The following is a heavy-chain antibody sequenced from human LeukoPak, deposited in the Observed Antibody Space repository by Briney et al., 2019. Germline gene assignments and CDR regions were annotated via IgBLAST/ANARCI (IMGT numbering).Heavy chain of an antibody. J-gene: IGHJ6*03. Sequence: GGSLTLSCEDSGFTFRSYEMNWVRQAPGKGLEWIAYLSSSGSAFSYADSVKGRFTIARDNAKNSVYLEMNSLRADDTAVYYCARSAAAGFSYYSYYLDVWGKGTTVTIFS. CDR1: GFTFRSYE. CDR3: ARSAAAGFSYYSYYLDV. D-gene: IGHD6-13*01. CDR2: LSSSGSAF. V-gene: IGHV3-48*03.